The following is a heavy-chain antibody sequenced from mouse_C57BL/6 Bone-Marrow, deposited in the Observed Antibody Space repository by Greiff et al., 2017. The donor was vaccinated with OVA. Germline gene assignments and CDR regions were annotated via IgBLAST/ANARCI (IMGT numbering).Heavy chain of an antibody. V-gene: IGHV1-4*01. Sequence: VKLMESGAELARPGASVKMSCKASGYTFTSYTMHWVKQRPGQGLEWIGYINPSSGYTKYNQKFKDKATLTADKSSSTAYMQLSSLTSEDSAVYYCARSGGKGGDYFDYWGQGTTLTVSS. CDR2: INPSSGYT. CDR3: ARSGGKGGDYFDY. J-gene: IGHJ2*01. D-gene: IGHD1-1*02. CDR1: GYTFTSYT.